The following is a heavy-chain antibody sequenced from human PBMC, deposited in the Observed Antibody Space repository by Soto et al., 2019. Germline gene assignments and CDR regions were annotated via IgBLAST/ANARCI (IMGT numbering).Heavy chain of an antibody. CDR1: GGSISSGGYY. D-gene: IGHD5-12*01. V-gene: IGHV4-31*03. CDR2: IYYSGST. Sequence: QVQLQESGPGLVKPSQTLSLTCTVSGGSISSGGYYWSWIRQHPGKGLEWIGYIYYSGSTYYNPSLKSRVTLSVDTSKNQFSLKLSSVTAADTAVYYCARSPIVATILAYFDYWGQGTLVTVSS. J-gene: IGHJ4*02. CDR3: ARSPIVATILAYFDY.